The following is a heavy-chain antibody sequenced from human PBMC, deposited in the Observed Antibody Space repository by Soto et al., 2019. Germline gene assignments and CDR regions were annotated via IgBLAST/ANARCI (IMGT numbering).Heavy chain of an antibody. J-gene: IGHJ4*02. D-gene: IGHD2-2*01. CDR1: EFTFRNYP. CDR3: AREIPTPRPHSDY. V-gene: IGHV3-23*01. Sequence: GGSLRLSCVASEFTFRNYPMTWFRQTPGEGLDWVATISHDGSQRYHADSVKGRFTISRDNSKNTLYLQMNSLRVEDTAIYYCAREIPTPRPHSDYRCQGTLVTVSS. CDR2: ISHDGSQR.